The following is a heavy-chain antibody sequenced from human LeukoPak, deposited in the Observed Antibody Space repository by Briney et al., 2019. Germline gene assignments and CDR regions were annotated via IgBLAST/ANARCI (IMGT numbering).Heavy chain of an antibody. CDR2: INHSGGT. CDR3: AREESRITMVRGATPTNWFDP. D-gene: IGHD3-10*01. V-gene: IGHV4-34*01. Sequence: SETLSLTCAVYGGSFSGYYWSWIRQPPGKGLEWIGEINHSGGTNYNPSLKSRVTISVDTSKNQFSLKLSSVTAADTAVYYCAREESRITMVRGATPTNWFDPWGQGTLVTVSS. J-gene: IGHJ5*02. CDR1: GGSFSGYY.